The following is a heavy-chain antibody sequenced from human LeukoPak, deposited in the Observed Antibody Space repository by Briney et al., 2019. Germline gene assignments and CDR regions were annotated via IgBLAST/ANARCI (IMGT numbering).Heavy chain of an antibody. V-gene: IGHV3-23*01. J-gene: IGHJ4*02. CDR1: GYTSSNYA. D-gene: IGHD6-19*01. CDR2: ISSRSDST. Sequence: GGSLRLSCAASGYTSSNYAMSWVRQAPERGLEWVSTISSRSDSTNDADSVKGRVTISTDSSKNSLYLQMSNVRVEDTAVYYCAKGPRPAITVAHTVDNWGQGTLVTVSS. CDR3: AKGPRPAITVAHTVDN.